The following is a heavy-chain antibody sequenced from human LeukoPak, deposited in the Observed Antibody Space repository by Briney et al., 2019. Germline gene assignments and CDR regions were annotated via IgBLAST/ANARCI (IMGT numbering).Heavy chain of an antibody. CDR3: ARGPHQQSMTTVTTGDYYYYYGMDV. D-gene: IGHD4-17*01. CDR2: IKQDGSET. V-gene: IGHV3-7*01. J-gene: IGHJ6*02. CDR1: GFTSSTYW. Sequence: GGSLRLSCAASGFTSSTYWMSWVRQAPGKGLEWVASIKQDGSETYYVDSVKGRFTLSRDNAKNSLYLQMNSLRADDTAVYYCARGPHQQSMTTVTTGDYYYYYGMDVWGQGTTVTVSS.